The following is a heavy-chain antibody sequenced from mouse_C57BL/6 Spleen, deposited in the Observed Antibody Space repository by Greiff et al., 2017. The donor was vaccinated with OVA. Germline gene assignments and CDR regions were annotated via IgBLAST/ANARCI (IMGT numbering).Heavy chain of an antibody. D-gene: IGHD3-2*02. CDR1: GYTFTSYW. Sequence: QVQLQQPGAELVKPGASVKMSCKASGYTFTSYWITWVKQRPGQGLEWIGDIYPGSGSTNYNEKFKSKATLTVDTSSSTAYMQLSSLTSEDSAVYYCARWKDSSGQRGFAYWGQGTLVTVSA. J-gene: IGHJ3*01. CDR2: IYPGSGST. V-gene: IGHV1-55*01. CDR3: ARWKDSSGQRGFAY.